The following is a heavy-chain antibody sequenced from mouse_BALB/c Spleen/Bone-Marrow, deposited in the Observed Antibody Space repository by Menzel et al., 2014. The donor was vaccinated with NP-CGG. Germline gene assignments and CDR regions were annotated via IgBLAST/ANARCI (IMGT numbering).Heavy chain of an antibody. J-gene: IGHJ4*01. D-gene: IGHD1-2*01. CDR1: GCTFTEYI. V-gene: IGHV1-62-2*01. CDR2: FYPGSGSI. CDR3: ARHEDFHYYGRGYAMDY. Sequence: VKLQESGAELVKPGASVKLSCKASGCTFTEYIIHWVKQRSGQGLEWIGWFYPGSGSIKYNEKFKDKATLTADKSSSTVYMELSRLTSEDSAVYFCARHEDFHYYGRGYAMDYWGQGTSGTVSS.